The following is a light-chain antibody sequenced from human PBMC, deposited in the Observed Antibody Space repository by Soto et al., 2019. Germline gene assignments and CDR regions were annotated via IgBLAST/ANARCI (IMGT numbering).Light chain of an antibody. V-gene: IGLV1-40*01. J-gene: IGLJ3*02. CDR2: DDT. Sequence: QSVLTQSPSVSGAPGQRVTISCTGGSSDIGAGHGVHWYQQLPGTAPKLLIYDDTNRPSGVPDRFSGSTAGTSASLAITGRQADDEGDYYCRSYDSSQTAVVFGGGTKLTVL. CDR3: RSYDSSQTAVV. CDR1: SSDIGAGHG.